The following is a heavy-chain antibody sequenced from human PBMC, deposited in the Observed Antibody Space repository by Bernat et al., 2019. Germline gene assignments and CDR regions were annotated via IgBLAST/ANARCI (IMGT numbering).Heavy chain of an antibody. Sequence: EVQLVESGGGLVQPGRSLRLSCAASGFTFDDYAMYWVRQVPGKGLEWVSGISWNSVTITYADSVNGRFTISRDNAKNSLYLQMNSLRAEDTAFYYCSKAVAAAVSDAFAIWGQGTMVTVFS. V-gene: IGHV3-9*01. CDR2: ISWNSVTI. J-gene: IGHJ3*02. CDR1: GFTFDDYA. D-gene: IGHD6-13*01. CDR3: SKAVAAAVSDAFAI.